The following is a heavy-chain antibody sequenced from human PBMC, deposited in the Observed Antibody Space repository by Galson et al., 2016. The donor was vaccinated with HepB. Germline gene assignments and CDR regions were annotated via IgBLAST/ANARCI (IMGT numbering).Heavy chain of an antibody. V-gene: IGHV3-13*04. CDR2: IGSVGGT. CDR3: ARIFYDRLTRYYYGMDV. D-gene: IGHD3-9*01. Sequence: SLRLSCAGSGFSFSTYDMHWVRQATGKGLEWVSAIGSVGGTYYSGSVKGRFTISRDNAKNSLYLQMASLRDGDTAVYYCARIFYDRLTRYYYGMDVWGQGTTVTVSS. CDR1: GFSFSTYD. J-gene: IGHJ6*02.